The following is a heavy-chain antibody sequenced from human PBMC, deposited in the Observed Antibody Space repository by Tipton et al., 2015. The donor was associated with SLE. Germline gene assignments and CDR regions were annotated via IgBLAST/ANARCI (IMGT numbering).Heavy chain of an antibody. V-gene: IGHV3-30*19. Sequence: SGFSFSTYGMHWVRQAPGKGLEWVAVISYDGSNKYYADSVKGRFTISRDNSKNTLYLQMNSLRAEDTAVYYRARVPDYYDSTGSFDYWGQGTLVTVSS. CDR3: ARVPDYYDSTGSFDY. CDR2: ISYDGSNK. D-gene: IGHD3-22*01. J-gene: IGHJ4*02. CDR1: GFSFSTYG.